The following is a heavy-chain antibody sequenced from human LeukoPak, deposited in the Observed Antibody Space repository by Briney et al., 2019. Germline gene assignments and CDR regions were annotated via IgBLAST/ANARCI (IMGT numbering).Heavy chain of an antibody. CDR3: ARWGNYNYYFLDV. D-gene: IGHD3-16*01. Sequence: PSETLSLTCAVSGYSISSGYYWGWIRQPPGTGLEWIGTIYHSGTTFYNPSLQSRVTISKDTSKNQFSLKMISVTAADTAVYYCARWGNYNYYFLDVWGKGTTVTVSS. J-gene: IGHJ6*03. CDR2: IYHSGTT. V-gene: IGHV4-38-2*01. CDR1: GYSISSGYY.